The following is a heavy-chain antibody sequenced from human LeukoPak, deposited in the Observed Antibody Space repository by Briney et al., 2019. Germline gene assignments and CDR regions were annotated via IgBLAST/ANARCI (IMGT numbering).Heavy chain of an antibody. CDR2: IYPGDSNV. CDR1: GYSFPIYW. V-gene: IGHV5-51*01. CDR3: ARLNGGANLLGDSLDI. J-gene: IGHJ3*02. Sequence: GESLKISCKGSGYSFPIYWIAWVRRMPGKGLEWMGIIYPGDSNVRYSPSFQGQVTISADKSVTTAYLQWSSLKASDTAMYFCARLNGGANLLGDSLDIWGQGTMVTVSS. D-gene: IGHD4/OR15-4a*01.